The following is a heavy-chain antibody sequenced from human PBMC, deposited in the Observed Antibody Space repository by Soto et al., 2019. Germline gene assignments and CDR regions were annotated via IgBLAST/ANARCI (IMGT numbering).Heavy chain of an antibody. J-gene: IGHJ6*02. Sequence: QLQLQESGPGLVKPSETLSLTCTVSGGSISSSSYYWGWIRQPPGKGLEWIGSIYYSGSTYYNPSLKSRVTISVDTSKNQFSRKLSSVTAADTAVYYCARPGTPGYYYYYGMDVWGQGTTVTVSS. CDR2: IYYSGST. V-gene: IGHV4-39*01. D-gene: IGHD1-1*01. CDR3: ARPGTPGYYYYYGMDV. CDR1: GGSISSSSYY.